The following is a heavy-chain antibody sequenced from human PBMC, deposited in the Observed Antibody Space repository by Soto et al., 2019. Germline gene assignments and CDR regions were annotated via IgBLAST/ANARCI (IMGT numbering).Heavy chain of an antibody. CDR2: INHSGST. J-gene: IGHJ4*02. Sequence: SETLFLTCAVYGGSFSWYYWSWFRQPPGKGLEWIGEINHSGSTNYNPSLKSPVTISVDTSKNQFSLKLSSVTAADTAVYYCARNYDILTGYYSIDYWGQGTLVT. V-gene: IGHV4-34*01. CDR3: ARNYDILTGYYSIDY. CDR1: GGSFSWYY. D-gene: IGHD3-9*01.